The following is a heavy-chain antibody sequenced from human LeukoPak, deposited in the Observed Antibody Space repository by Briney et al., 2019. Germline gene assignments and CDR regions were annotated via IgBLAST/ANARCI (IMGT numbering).Heavy chain of an antibody. V-gene: IGHV4-39*01. CDR3: ARRFPDIAAAGTGWFDP. Sequence: SETLSFTCAVYGGSFSGYYWGWIRQPPGKGLEWIGSIYYSGSTYYNPSLKSRVTISVDTSKNQFSLKLSSVTAADTAVYYCARRFPDIAAAGTGWFDPWGQGTLVTVSS. J-gene: IGHJ5*02. CDR1: GGSFSGYY. D-gene: IGHD6-13*01. CDR2: IYYSGST.